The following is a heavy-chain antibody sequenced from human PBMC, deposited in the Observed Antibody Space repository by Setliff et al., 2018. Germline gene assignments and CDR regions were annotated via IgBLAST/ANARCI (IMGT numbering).Heavy chain of an antibody. D-gene: IGHD3-10*01. V-gene: IGHV1-2*02. CDR3: ARVESMVRGKNILRHFDY. Sequence: ASVKVSCKASGYTFAGYYMHWVRQAPGQGLEWMGWINPNSGGANYAQKFQGRVTMTRDTSISTGYMELSRLRSDDTAVYYCARVESMVRGKNILRHFDYWGQGIQVTVSS. CDR2: INPNSGGA. CDR1: GYTFAGYY. J-gene: IGHJ4*02.